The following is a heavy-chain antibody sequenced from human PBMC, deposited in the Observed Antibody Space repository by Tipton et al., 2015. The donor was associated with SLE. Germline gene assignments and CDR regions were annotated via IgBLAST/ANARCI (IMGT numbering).Heavy chain of an antibody. J-gene: IGHJ4*02. CDR2: IYESGTT. CDR1: GDSVTSGNYY. V-gene: IGHV4-39*07. CDR3: ARDLRFVEGALDY. D-gene: IGHD3-3*01. Sequence: LRLSCTVSGDSVTSGNYYWGWVRQSPGKGLEWIGSIYESGTTYYNPSLQSRVSISVDTSHNQFSLKLNSATAADTAVYYCARDLRFVEGALDYWGQGALVSVSS.